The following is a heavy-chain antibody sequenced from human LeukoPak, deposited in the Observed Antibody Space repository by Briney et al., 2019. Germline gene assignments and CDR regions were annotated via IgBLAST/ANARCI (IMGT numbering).Heavy chain of an antibody. J-gene: IGHJ3*02. Sequence: PSQTLSLTCTVSCGSISSPNNFWSGLRQHPGKGLEWIAYIHYSRGAYYNPSLESRVTMSVDSSKNQFSLKLSSVTAADTALYYCAREVDVPSTSDAFDIWGQGTMVTVSS. V-gene: IGHV4-31*03. CDR1: CGSISSPNNF. CDR2: IHYSRGA. D-gene: IGHD2-2*01. CDR3: AREVDVPSTSDAFDI.